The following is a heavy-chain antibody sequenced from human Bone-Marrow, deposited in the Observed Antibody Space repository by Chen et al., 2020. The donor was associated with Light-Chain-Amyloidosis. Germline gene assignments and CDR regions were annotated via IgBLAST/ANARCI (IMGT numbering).Heavy chain of an antibody. J-gene: IGHJ4*02. CDR3: ARARLQYSSGWPFDY. CDR1: GGTFSSYA. V-gene: IGHV1-69*01. Sequence: QVQLVQSGAEVKKPGSSVKVPCKASGGTFSSYAISWVRQAPGQGLEWMGGIIPIFGTANYAPKFQGRVTITGDESTGPAYMELGSLRSEDTAVYYCARARLQYSSGWPFDYWGQGTLVTVSS. CDR2: IIPIFGTA. D-gene: IGHD6-19*01.